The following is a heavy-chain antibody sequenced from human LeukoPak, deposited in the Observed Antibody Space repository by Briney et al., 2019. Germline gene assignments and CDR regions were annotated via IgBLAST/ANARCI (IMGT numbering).Heavy chain of an antibody. V-gene: IGHV3-21*01. CDR2: ISSSSSYI. D-gene: IGHD5-12*01. CDR1: GFTISDHY. J-gene: IGHJ6*03. CDR3: ARAGYGYMDV. Sequence: GGSLRLSCAASGFTISDHYMDWVRQAPGKGLEWVSSISSSSSYIYYADSVKGRFTISRDNAKNSLYLQMNSLRAEDTAVYYCARAGYGYMDVWGKGTTVTVSS.